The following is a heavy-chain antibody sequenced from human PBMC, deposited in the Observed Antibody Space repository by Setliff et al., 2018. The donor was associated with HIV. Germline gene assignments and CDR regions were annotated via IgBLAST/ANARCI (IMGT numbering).Heavy chain of an antibody. CDR1: GYTFTDYY. CDR2: INPNSGGT. D-gene: IGHD3-22*01. CDR3: GRSETRDSRGLYY. Sequence: GASVKVSCKASGYTFTDYYIHWVRQAPGQGLEWMGWINPNSGGTNYAQKFQGRVTMTRDTSISTAYMELSRLRSDDTAVYYCGRSETRDSRGLYYWGQGTLVTVSS. J-gene: IGHJ4*02. V-gene: IGHV1-2*02.